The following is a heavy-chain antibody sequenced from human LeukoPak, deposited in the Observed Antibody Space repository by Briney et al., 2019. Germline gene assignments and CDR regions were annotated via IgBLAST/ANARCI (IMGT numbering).Heavy chain of an antibody. D-gene: IGHD4-23*01. CDR1: GGTFSSYG. CDR3: ARDDYGGFD. J-gene: IGHJ4*02. V-gene: IGHV3-33*01. CDR2: IWYDGSNK. Sequence: SCKASGGTFSSYGMHWVRQAPGKRLEWVAVIWYDGSNKYYADSVKGRFTISRDNSKNTLYLQMNSLRAEDTAVYYCARDDYGGFDWGQGTLVTVSS.